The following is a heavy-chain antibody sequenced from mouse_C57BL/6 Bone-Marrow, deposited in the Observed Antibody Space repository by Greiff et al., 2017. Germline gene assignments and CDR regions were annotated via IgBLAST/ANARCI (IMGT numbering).Heavy chain of an antibody. CDR1: GYTFTSYW. J-gene: IGHJ4*01. CDR2: IDPSDSET. Sequence: QVQLQQPGAELVRPGSSVKLSCKASGYTFTSYWMHWVKQRPIQGLEWIGNIDPSDSETNYNQKFKDKATLTVAKSSSTAYMQLSSLTSEDSAVYYCAEGDYAMDYWGQGTSVTVSS. V-gene: IGHV1-52*01. CDR3: AEGDYAMDY.